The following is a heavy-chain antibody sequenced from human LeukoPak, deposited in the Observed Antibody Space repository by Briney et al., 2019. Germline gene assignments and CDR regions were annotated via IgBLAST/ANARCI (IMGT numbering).Heavy chain of an antibody. V-gene: IGHV1-18*01. CDR2: ISTYNGNT. CDR3: ARVPMYYDILTGYYMDGSDY. CDR1: GYTFTSYG. J-gene: IGHJ4*02. D-gene: IGHD3-9*01. Sequence: ASVKVSCKASGYTFTSYGIIWVRQAPGQGLEWMGWISTYNGNTNYAQKLQGRVTMTTDTSTSTVYMELRSLRSDDTAVYYCARVPMYYDILTGYYMDGSDYWGQGTLVTVSS.